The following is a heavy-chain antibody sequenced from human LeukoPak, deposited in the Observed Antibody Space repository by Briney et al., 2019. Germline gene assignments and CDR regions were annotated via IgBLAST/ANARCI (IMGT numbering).Heavy chain of an antibody. J-gene: IGHJ6*03. CDR3: ARLAIEMAPSRPGVYYMDV. Sequence: ASVKVSCKASGYTFTGYYMHWVRQAPGQGLEWMGWINPNSGGTNYAQKFQGRVTMTRDTSISTAYMELSRLRSDDTAVYYCARLAIEMAPSRPGVYYMDVWGKGTTVTVSS. D-gene: IGHD5-24*01. CDR2: INPNSGGT. CDR1: GYTFTGYY. V-gene: IGHV1-2*02.